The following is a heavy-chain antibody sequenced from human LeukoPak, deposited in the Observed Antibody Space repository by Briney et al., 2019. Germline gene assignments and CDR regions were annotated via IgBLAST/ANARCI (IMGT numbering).Heavy chain of an antibody. Sequence: GGSLRLSCAASGFTFSSYAMHWVRQAPGKGLEWVAVISYDGSNKYYADSVKGRFTISRDNSKNTLYLQMNSLRAEDTAVYYCARGGDYYDDEWDFDYWGQGTLVTVSS. J-gene: IGHJ4*02. CDR2: ISYDGSNK. D-gene: IGHD3-22*01. CDR3: ARGGDYYDDEWDFDY. CDR1: GFTFSSYA. V-gene: IGHV3-30-3*01.